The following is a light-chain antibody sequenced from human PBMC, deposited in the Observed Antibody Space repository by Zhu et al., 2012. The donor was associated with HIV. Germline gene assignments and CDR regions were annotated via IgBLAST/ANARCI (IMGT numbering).Light chain of an antibody. CDR2: GTS. CDR1: ESISSSS. Sequence: EIVLTQSPGTLSLSPGEGATLSCRASESISSSSLAWYQHKAGQAPRLLIYGTSNRATGIPHRFSGSGSGTDFSLTIAGLEPEDFAVYYCQQHDSSPPKYTFGQGTKLEIK. V-gene: IGKV3-20*01. J-gene: IGKJ2*01. CDR3: QQHDSSPPKYT.